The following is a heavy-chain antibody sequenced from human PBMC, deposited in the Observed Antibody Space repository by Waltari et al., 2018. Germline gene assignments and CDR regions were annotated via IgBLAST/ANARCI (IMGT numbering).Heavy chain of an antibody. D-gene: IGHD1-1*01. CDR3: AKELERKPYYYYGWDV. Sequence: EMHLLESGGSLAQRGESLRLSCAAPGSTFSDYAMAWVRQAAGTGLEWFSTSSNSDDTTYYAESVKGRFTISRDNSKSTLFLQMNSLRADDTAIYYCAKELERKPYYYYGWDVWGQGTTVTVSS. J-gene: IGHJ6*02. V-gene: IGHV3-23*01. CDR1: GSTFSDYA. CDR2: SSNSDDTT.